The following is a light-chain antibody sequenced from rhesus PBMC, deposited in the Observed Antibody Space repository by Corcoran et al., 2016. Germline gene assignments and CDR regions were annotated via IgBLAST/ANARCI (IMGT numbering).Light chain of an antibody. Sequence: EIVMTQSPATLSLSPGERAALTCRASQRVNSNLAWYLQRPGQAPRFLIVDASNRATGTPDRFSGGGSGTVFTLTISSLEPEDVGVYYCQQESTWPLTFGGGTRVDIK. CDR1: QRVNSN. CDR3: QQESTWPLT. CDR2: DAS. V-gene: IGKV3-35*01. J-gene: IGKJ4*01.